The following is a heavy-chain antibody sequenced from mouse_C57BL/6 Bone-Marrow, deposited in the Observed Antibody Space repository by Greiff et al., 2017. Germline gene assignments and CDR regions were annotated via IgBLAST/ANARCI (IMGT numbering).Heavy chain of an antibody. J-gene: IGHJ4*01. D-gene: IGHD1-1*01. Sequence: EVQLQQSVAELVRPGASVKLSCTASGFNIKNTYMHWVKQRPEQGLEWIGRIDPANGTTKYAPKFQGKATITADTSSNTAYLQLSSLTSEDTAIYYGGRRRTTVAPYYAMDYWGQGTSVTVSS. V-gene: IGHV14-3*01. CDR2: IDPANGTT. CDR3: GRRRTTVAPYYAMDY. CDR1: GFNIKNTY.